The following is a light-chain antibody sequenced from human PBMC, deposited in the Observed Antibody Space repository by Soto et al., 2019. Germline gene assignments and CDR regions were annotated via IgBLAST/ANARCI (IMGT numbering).Light chain of an antibody. V-gene: IGKV1-9*01. CDR1: QGVSSH. Sequence: IQLTQFPSSLSASVGARVTITCRASQGVSSHLAWHQQKPGKAPKLLIYEVSTLQSGVPSRFSGSGSGTDFTLTISSLQPEDFATYYCQHLNSYPITFGQGTRLEIK. CDR3: QHLNSYPIT. CDR2: EVS. J-gene: IGKJ5*01.